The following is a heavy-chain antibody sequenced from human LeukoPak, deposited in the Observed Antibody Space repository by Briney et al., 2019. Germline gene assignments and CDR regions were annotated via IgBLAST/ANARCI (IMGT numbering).Heavy chain of an antibody. D-gene: IGHD3-22*01. J-gene: IGHJ4*02. CDR3: ARDPFNYDSGPPGDY. Sequence: GGSLRLSCAASGFTVSSNYMSWVRQAPGKGLEWVSVIYSGGSTYYADSVKGRFTISRDNSKNTLYLQMNSLRAEDTAVYYCARDPFNYDSGPPGDYWGQGTLVTVSS. CDR1: GFTVSSNY. CDR2: IYSGGST. V-gene: IGHV3-53*01.